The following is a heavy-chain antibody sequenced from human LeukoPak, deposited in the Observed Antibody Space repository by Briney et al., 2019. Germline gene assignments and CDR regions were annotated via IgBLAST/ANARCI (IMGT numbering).Heavy chain of an antibody. CDR1: GFTFSSSW. D-gene: IGHD3-3*01. CDR3: ARIGNNQRITIVGVAHLDYYYYGMYV. Sequence: PGGSLRLSCAASGFTFSSSWMRWVRQAPGKGLEWVANIKQDGSEKYYVDSVKGRFIISRDNAKNSLYLQMNSPRAEDTPVYYCARIGNNQRITIVGVAHLDYYYYGMYVWGQGTTVAVSS. CDR2: IKQDGSEK. J-gene: IGHJ6*02. V-gene: IGHV3-7*03.